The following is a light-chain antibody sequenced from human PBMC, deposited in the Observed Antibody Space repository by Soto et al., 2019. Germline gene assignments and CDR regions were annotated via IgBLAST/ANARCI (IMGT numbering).Light chain of an antibody. CDR1: QGISSY. CDR3: QQYYSYPPT. V-gene: IGKV1-8*01. CDR2: AAS. J-gene: IGKJ2*01. Sequence: AIRMTQSPSSLSASTGDRVTITCRASQGISSYLAWYQQKPGKAPKLLIYAASTLQSGVPSRFSGSGSGTDVNLTISCLQSEDFATYYCQQYYSYPPTFGQGNKLEIK.